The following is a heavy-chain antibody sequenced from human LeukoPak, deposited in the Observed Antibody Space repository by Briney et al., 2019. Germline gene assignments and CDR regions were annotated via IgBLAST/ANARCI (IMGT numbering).Heavy chain of an antibody. J-gene: IGHJ4*02. CDR3: ARNKRGWLPFDY. D-gene: IGHD6-19*01. CDR2: IQPSGST. V-gene: IGHV4-4*07. CDR1: GDSISSYY. Sequence: SETLSFTCTVSGDSISSYYWSWIRQSAGKGLEWIGRIQPSGSTNYNPSLKSRVTMSVDTSKNQFSLKLSSVTAADTAMYYCARNKRGWLPFDYWGQGTLVTVSS.